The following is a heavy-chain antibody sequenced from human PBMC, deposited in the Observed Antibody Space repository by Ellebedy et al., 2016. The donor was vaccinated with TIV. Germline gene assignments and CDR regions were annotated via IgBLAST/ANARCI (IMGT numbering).Heavy chain of an antibody. CDR2: IYYSGGT. V-gene: IGHV4-59*01. CDR1: GGSISNYY. CDR3: AREGGGKSAGMDV. J-gene: IGHJ6*04. D-gene: IGHD1-26*01. Sequence: MPSETLSLTCTVSGGSISNYYWSWIRQPPGKGLEWIGYIYYSGGTNYNPSLESLVTISVDTSKNQFSLKLSSVTAADTAVYYCAREGGGKSAGMDVWGKGTTVTVSS.